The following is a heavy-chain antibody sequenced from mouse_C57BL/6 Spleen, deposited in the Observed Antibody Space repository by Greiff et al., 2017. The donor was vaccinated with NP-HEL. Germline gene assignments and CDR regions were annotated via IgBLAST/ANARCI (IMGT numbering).Heavy chain of an antibody. V-gene: IGHV1-76*01. CDR3: ARERGFDY. CDR2: IYPGSGNT. CDR1: GYTFTDYY. Sequence: VQLQQSGAELVRPGASVKLSCKASGYTFTDYYINWVKQRPGQGLEWIARIYPGSGNTYYNEKFKGKATLTAEKSSSTAYMQLSSLTSEDSAVYFCARERGFDYWGQGTTLTVSA. J-gene: IGHJ2*01.